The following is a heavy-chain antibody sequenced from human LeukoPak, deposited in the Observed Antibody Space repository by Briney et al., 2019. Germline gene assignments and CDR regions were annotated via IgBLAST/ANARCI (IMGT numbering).Heavy chain of an antibody. Sequence: GASVKVSCKASGGTFSSYAISWVRQAPGQGLEWMGGIIPIFGTANYAQKFQGRVTITADKSTSTAYMELSSLRSEDTAVYYCARDTDPYDILTGPEGYWGQGTLVTVSS. CDR1: GGTFSSYA. CDR2: IIPIFGTA. V-gene: IGHV1-69*06. J-gene: IGHJ4*02. CDR3: ARDTDPYDILTGPEGY. D-gene: IGHD3-9*01.